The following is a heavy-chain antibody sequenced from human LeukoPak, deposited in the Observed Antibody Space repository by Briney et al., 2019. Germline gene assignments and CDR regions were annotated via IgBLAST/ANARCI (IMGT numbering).Heavy chain of an antibody. CDR2: IIPIFGTA. CDR3: ARSSPDIVVVPAAQVPYYYYYMDV. V-gene: IGHV1-69*01. D-gene: IGHD2-2*01. J-gene: IGHJ6*03. CDR1: GGTFISYA. Sequence: SVKVSCKASGGTFISYAISWVRQAPGQGLEWMGGIIPIFGTANYAQKFQGRVTITADESTSTAYMELSSLRSEDTAVYYCARSSPDIVVVPAAQVPYYYYYMDVWGKGTTVTVSS.